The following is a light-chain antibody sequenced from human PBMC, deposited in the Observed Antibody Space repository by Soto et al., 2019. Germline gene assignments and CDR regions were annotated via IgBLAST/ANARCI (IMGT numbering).Light chain of an antibody. CDR1: SSDVGGYNY. J-gene: IGLJ2*01. CDR3: SSHAGSSNLV. V-gene: IGLV2-8*01. CDR2: EVS. Sequence: HSALTQPPSASGSPGQSVTISCTGTSSDVGGYNYVSWYQQHPGKAPKLMIYEVSKRPSGVPDRFSGSKSGNTASLTVSGLQAEDEADYYCSSHAGSSNLVFGGGTKLTVL.